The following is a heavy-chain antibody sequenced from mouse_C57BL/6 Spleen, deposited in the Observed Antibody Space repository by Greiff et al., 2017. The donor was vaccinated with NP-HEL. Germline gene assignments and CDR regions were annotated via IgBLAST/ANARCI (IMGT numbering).Heavy chain of an antibody. J-gene: IGHJ4*01. Sequence: VQLQQSGAELVRPGASVTLSCKASGYTFTDYEMHWVKQTPVHGLEWIGAIDPETGGTAYNQKFKGKAILTADKSSSTAYMELRSLTSEDSAVYYCTRSGSNYLMDYWGQGTSVTVSS. V-gene: IGHV1-15*01. CDR1: GYTFTDYE. D-gene: IGHD2-5*01. CDR3: TRSGSNYLMDY. CDR2: IDPETGGT.